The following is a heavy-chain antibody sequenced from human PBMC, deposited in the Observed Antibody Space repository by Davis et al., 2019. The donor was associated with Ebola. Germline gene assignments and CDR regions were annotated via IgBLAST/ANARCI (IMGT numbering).Heavy chain of an antibody. V-gene: IGHV1-2*02. Sequence: AASVKVSCKASGYTFTNYAMNWVRQAPGQGLEWMGWISAYNGNTNYAQKFQGRVTMTRDTSISTAYMELSRLRSEDTAVYYCAGHGRRLVGYFDSWGQGTPVTVSS. CDR3: AGHGRRLVGYFDS. J-gene: IGHJ4*02. CDR1: GYTFTNYA. CDR2: ISAYNGNT. D-gene: IGHD2-2*01.